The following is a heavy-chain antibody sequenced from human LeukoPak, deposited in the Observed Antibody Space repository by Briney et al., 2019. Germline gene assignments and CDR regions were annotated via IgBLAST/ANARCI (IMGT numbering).Heavy chain of an antibody. V-gene: IGHV4-34*01. CDR1: GGSFSGYY. D-gene: IGHD6-13*01. CDR2: IYHSGST. CDR3: ARGGTYSSSWYVFRWFDP. J-gene: IGHJ5*02. Sequence: SETLSLTCAVYGGSFSGYYWSWIRQPPGKGLEWIGYIYHSGSTYYNPSLKSRVTISVDRSKNQFSLKLSSVTAADTAVYYCARGGTYSSSWYVFRWFDPWGQGTLVTVSS.